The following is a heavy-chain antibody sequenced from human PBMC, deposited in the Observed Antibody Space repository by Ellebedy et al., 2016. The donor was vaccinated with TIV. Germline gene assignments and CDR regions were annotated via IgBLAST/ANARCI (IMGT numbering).Heavy chain of an antibody. Sequence: SETLSPTXAVSGYSISSSNWWGWIRQPPGKGLEWIGYIYYSGSIYYNPSLKSRVTMSVDTSKNQFSLKLSSVTAADTAVYYCARDARGSSHFDYWGQGTLVTVSS. CDR1: GYSISSSNW. CDR2: IYYSGSI. CDR3: ARDARGSSHFDY. J-gene: IGHJ4*02. D-gene: IGHD1-26*01. V-gene: IGHV4-28*03.